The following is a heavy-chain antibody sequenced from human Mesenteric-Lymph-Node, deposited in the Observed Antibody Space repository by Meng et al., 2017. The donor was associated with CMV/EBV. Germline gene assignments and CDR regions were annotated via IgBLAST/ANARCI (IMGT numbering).Heavy chain of an antibody. CDR3: TKGMAEAGLYYYYYAMDV. Sequence: GESLKISCIVSGFTFSSYEMNWVRQAPGKGLEWISYIGSSGYTIYYADSVKGRFTTSRDNAKNSVFLQMNGLRAEDTAVYYCTKGMAEAGLYYYYYAMDVWGQGTTVTVSS. CDR1: GFTFSSYE. D-gene: IGHD6-13*01. J-gene: IGHJ6*02. CDR2: IGSSGYTI. V-gene: IGHV3-48*03.